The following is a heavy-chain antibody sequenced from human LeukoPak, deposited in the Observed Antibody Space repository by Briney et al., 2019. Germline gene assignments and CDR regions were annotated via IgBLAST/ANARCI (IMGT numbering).Heavy chain of an antibody. CDR1: GFTFTTHW. CDR2: ISYDGSNK. CDR3: AKEIGVTNTPGGVDY. D-gene: IGHD4-17*01. J-gene: IGHJ4*02. Sequence: GGSLRLSCGASGFTFTTHWIHWVRQAPGKGLEWVAVISYDGSNKYYADSVKGRFTISRDNSKNTLYLQMNSLRAEDTAVYYCAKEIGVTNTPGGVDYWGQGTLVTVSS. V-gene: IGHV3-30*18.